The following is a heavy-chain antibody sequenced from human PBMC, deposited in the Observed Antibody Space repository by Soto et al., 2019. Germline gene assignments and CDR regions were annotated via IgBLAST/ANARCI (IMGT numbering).Heavy chain of an antibody. Sequence: EVQLLESGGGLVQPGGSLRLSCAASGFTFSSYAMSWVRQAPGKGLELVSAISGSGGSTYYADSVKGRFTISRDNSKNPLYLQMNSLRAEDTAVYYCAKEHKAEFGYSSGWYRQADVFDYWGQGTLVTVSS. J-gene: IGHJ4*02. CDR1: GFTFSSYA. V-gene: IGHV3-23*01. D-gene: IGHD6-19*01. CDR2: ISGSGGST. CDR3: AKEHKAEFGYSSGWYRQADVFDY.